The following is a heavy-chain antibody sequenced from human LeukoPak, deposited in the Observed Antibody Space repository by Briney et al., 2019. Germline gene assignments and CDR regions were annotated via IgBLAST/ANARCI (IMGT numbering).Heavy chain of an antibody. CDR2: IYSGGST. J-gene: IGHJ3*02. Sequence: PGGSLRLSCAASGFTVSSNYMSWVRQAPGKGLEWVSVIYSGGSTYYADSAKGRFTISRDNSKNTLYLQMNSLRAEDTAVYYCEGDCSGGSCEASDAFDIWGQGTMVTVSS. D-gene: IGHD2-15*01. CDR3: EGDCSGGSCEASDAFDI. V-gene: IGHV3-66*01. CDR1: GFTVSSNY.